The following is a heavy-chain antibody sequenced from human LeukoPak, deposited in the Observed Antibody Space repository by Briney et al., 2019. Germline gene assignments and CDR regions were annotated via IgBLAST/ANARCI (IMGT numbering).Heavy chain of an antibody. V-gene: IGHV4-59*01. J-gene: IGHJ5*01. CDR3: ARDYGGNSYLFDS. D-gene: IGHD4-23*01. Sequence: SETLSLTCTVSGGSISSYYWSWIRQPPGKGLEWIGYIYYSGSTNYNPSLKSRVTISVDTSKNQFSLKLSSVTAADTAVYYCARDYGGNSYLFDSWGQGTLVTVSS. CDR1: GGSISSYY. CDR2: IYYSGST.